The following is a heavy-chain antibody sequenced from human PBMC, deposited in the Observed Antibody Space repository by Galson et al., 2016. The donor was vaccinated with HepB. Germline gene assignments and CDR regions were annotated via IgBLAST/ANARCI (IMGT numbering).Heavy chain of an antibody. V-gene: IGHV3-23*01. D-gene: IGHD6-19*01. CDR2: ISGSGGSI. J-gene: IGHJ4*02. Sequence: SLRLSCAASGFPFSTYGMSWVRQAPGKGLEWVSGISGSGGSIYSADSVKGRFTISRDNSKNTLYLQMNSLRADDTAVDYCAKKSLVAGTATYVFDDWGQGTLVSVAS. CDR1: GFPFSTYG. CDR3: AKKSLVAGTATYVFDD.